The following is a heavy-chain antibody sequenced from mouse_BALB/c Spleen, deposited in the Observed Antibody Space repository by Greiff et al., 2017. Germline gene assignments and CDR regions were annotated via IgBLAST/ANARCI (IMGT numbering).Heavy chain of an antibody. CDR2: IRSKSNNYAT. V-gene: IGHV10-1*02. CDR3: VRLNYGNDFDY. J-gene: IGHJ2*01. Sequence: EVKVVESGGGLVQPKGSLKLSCAASGFTFNTYAMNWVRQAPGKGLEWVARIRSKSNNYATYYADSVKDRFTISRDDSQSMLYLQMNNLKTEDTAMYYCVRLNYGNDFDYWGQGTTLTVSS. D-gene: IGHD2-1*01. CDR1: GFTFNTYA.